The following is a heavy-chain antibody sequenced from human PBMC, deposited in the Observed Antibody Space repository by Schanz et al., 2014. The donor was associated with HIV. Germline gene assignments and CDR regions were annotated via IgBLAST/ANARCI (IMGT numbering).Heavy chain of an antibody. D-gene: IGHD2-15*01. CDR3: ARRSTPGGYYGMDV. V-gene: IGHV3-48*01. J-gene: IGHJ6*02. CDR1: GFTLSSYS. Sequence: EVQLVESGGGLVQPGGSLRLSCVASGFTLSSYSMNWVRQAPGKGLECVSYMSYSSSAMYYADSVKGRFTISRDKAKNSLYLQMNSLRAEDTAVYYCARRSTPGGYYGMDVWGQGTTVTVSS. CDR2: MSYSSSAM.